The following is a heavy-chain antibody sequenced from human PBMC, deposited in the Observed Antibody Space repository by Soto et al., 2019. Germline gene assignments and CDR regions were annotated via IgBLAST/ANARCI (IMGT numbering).Heavy chain of an antibody. J-gene: IGHJ2*01. CDR2: LRGGGDAT. CDR1: GFTFSSYA. D-gene: IGHD5-12*01. V-gene: IGHV3-23*01. Sequence: EVQLLESGGGLVQPGGSLRLSCAASGFTFSSYAMSWVRQAPGKGLEWVSSLRGGGDATYYPDSVKGRFTISRDNSKNTPDLQMNSLRAEDTALYDCAKLPPRRTGYNDDWYFDLWGRGTLVTVSA. CDR3: AKLPPRRTGYNDDWYFDL.